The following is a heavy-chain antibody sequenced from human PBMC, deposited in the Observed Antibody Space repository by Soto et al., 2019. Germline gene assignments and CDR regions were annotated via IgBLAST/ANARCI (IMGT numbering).Heavy chain of an antibody. CDR1: GYTFTTSA. V-gene: IGHV1-58*02. J-gene: IGHJ3*02. D-gene: IGHD3-22*01. CDR3: AADGYYYDSSGYYFRNKGAFDI. Sequence: ASVKVSCKASGYTFTTSAMQWVRQARGQRLEWIGWIVVGSGNTNYAQKFQERVTITRDMSTSTAYMELSSLRSEDTAVYYCAADGYYYDSSGYYFRNKGAFDIWGQGTMVTV. CDR2: IVVGSGNT.